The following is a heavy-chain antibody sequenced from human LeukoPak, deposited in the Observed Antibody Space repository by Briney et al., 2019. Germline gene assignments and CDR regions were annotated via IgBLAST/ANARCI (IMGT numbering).Heavy chain of an antibody. CDR3: ARDGGWHRFDY. D-gene: IGHD6-19*01. V-gene: IGHV3-7*03. CDR2: INEDGSQK. CDR1: GFTFRSPW. J-gene: IGHJ4*02. Sequence: GGSLRLSCVESGFTFRSPWMAWLRQAPEKGLEWVANINEDGSQKYYLGSVTGRFTISRDNAKNSLYLQMNSLSAEDTAMYYCARDGGWHRFDYWGQGTLVIVSS.